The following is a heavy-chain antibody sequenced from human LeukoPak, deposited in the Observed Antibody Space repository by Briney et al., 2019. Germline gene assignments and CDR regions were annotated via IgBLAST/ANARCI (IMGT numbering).Heavy chain of an antibody. V-gene: IGHV4-4*02. D-gene: IGHD2/OR15-2a*01. CDR2: INHSGST. CDR3: ARGPGTFAY. Sequence: SETLSLTCAVSGGSISSSNWWSWVRQPPGKGLEWIGEINHSGSTNYNPSLKSRVTISVDTPKNQFSLKLSSVTAADTAVYYCARGPGTFAYWGQGTLVTVSS. CDR1: GGSISSSNW. J-gene: IGHJ4*02.